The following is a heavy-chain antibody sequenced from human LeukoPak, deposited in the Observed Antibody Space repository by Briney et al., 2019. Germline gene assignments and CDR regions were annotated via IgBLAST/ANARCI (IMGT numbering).Heavy chain of an antibody. J-gene: IGHJ5*02. D-gene: IGHD3-3*01. CDR2: IFSSAST. V-gene: IGHV4-61*08. CDR1: GGSISSGGYY. Sequence: SETLSFTCTVSGGSISSGGYYWSWIRQHPGKGLEWLGSIFSSASTIYNPSLKSRVTMSVDTSKNQFSLKLSSVTAADTAVYYCARAPYDSNWFDPWGQGTLVTVSS. CDR3: ARAPYDSNWFDP.